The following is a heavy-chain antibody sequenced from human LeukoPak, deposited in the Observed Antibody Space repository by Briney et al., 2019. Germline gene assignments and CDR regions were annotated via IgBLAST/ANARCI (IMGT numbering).Heavy chain of an antibody. CDR1: GFTFSSYA. CDR3: AKVLEGYSSGWPYDAFDI. J-gene: IGHJ3*02. D-gene: IGHD6-19*01. V-gene: IGHV3-23*01. CDR2: ISGSGGST. Sequence: GGSLRLSCAASGFTFSSYAMSWVRQAPGKGLEWVSAISGSGGSTYYADSVKSRFTISRDNSKNTLYLQMNSLRAEDTAVYYCAKVLEGYSSGWPYDAFDIWGQGTMVTVSS.